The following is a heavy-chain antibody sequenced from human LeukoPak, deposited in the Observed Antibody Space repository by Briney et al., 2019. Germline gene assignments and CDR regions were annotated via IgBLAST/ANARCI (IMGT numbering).Heavy chain of an antibody. Sequence: SVKVSCKASGGTFSSYAISWVRQAPGQGLEWMGGIIPIVGTANYAQKFQGRVTITTDESTSTAYMELSSLRSEDTAVYYCARGPYGSGSQYYYYYYYMDVWGKGTTVTVSS. V-gene: IGHV1-69*05. D-gene: IGHD3-10*01. CDR2: IIPIVGTA. CDR1: GGTFSSYA. CDR3: ARGPYGSGSQYYYYYYYMDV. J-gene: IGHJ6*03.